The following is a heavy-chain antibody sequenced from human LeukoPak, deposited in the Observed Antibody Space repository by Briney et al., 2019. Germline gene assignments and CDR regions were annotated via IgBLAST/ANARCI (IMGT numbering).Heavy chain of an antibody. CDR1: GFTFKDYA. CDR3: ARAVEASCSGTSCYRYFHH. V-gene: IGHV3-30*04. CDR2: IASDGRTT. D-gene: IGHD2-2*01. Sequence: GGSLRLSCSASGFTFKDYAMHWVRQAPGLGLEWVAVIASDGRTTYYADSVSGRFTISRDNSNNALSLQMNSLSADDTAVYYCARAVEASCSGTSCYRYFHHWGQGTLVIVSS. J-gene: IGHJ1*01.